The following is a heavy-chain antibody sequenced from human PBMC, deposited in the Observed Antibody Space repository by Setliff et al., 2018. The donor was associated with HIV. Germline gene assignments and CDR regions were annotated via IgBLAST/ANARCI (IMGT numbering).Heavy chain of an antibody. J-gene: IGHJ4*02. Sequence: PSETLSLTCTVSGGSISSSSYYWGWIRQPPGKGPEWIGSIYYSGNTNYNPSLKSRVSISVDTSKNQFSLNLRSVTAADTAVYYCAGGVWSFDYWGQGTLVTVSS. CDR2: IYYSGNT. CDR3: AGGVWSFDY. V-gene: IGHV4-39*07. D-gene: IGHD6-13*01. CDR1: GGSISSSSYY.